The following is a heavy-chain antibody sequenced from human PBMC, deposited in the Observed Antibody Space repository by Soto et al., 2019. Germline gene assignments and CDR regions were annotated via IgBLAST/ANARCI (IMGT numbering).Heavy chain of an antibody. CDR1: GFTFSDHY. CDR2: TRNKANSYTT. J-gene: IGHJ6*02. CDR3: ARGPQIVATPYEYYYYYGMDV. V-gene: IGHV3-72*01. Sequence: GGSLRLSCAASGFTFSDHYMDWVRQAPGKGLEWVGRTRNKANSYTTEYAASVKGRFTISRDDSKNSLYLQMNSLKTEDTAVYYCARGPQIVATPYEYYYYYGMDVWGQGTTVTVSS. D-gene: IGHD5-12*01.